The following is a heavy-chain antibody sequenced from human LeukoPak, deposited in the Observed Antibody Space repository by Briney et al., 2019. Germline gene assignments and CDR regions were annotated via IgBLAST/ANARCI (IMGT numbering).Heavy chain of an antibody. CDR3: ARDRNYYDSSGYFVY. CDR1: GFTFSSYA. Sequence: GGSLRLSCAASGFTFSSYAMSWVRQTPGKGLEWVSAISGSGGSTYYADSVKGRFTISRDNSKNTLYLQMNSLRAEDTAVYYCARDRNYYDSSGYFVYWGQGTLVTVSS. J-gene: IGHJ4*02. CDR2: ISGSGGST. D-gene: IGHD3-22*01. V-gene: IGHV3-23*01.